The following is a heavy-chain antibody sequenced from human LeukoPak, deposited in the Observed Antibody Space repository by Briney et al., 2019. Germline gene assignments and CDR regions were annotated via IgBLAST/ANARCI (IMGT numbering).Heavy chain of an antibody. CDR2: INAGNGNT. CDR3: TAQGGSGWYYFDY. V-gene: IGHV1-3*01. Sequence: GASVKVSCKASGYTFTSYAMHWVRKAPGQRLEWMGWINAGNGNTKYSQKFQSRGTITRDTSASTAYMELSSLRSEDTAVYYCTAQGGSGWYYFDYWGQGTLVTVSS. J-gene: IGHJ4*02. D-gene: IGHD6-19*01. CDR1: GYTFTSYA.